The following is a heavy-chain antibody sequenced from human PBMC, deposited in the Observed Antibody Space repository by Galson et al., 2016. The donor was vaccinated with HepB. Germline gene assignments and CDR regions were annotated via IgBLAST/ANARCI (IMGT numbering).Heavy chain of an antibody. CDR2: IKRDGSEK. V-gene: IGHV3-7*01. Sequence: SLRLSCAASGFTFSSYWMNWVRQAPGKGLEWVANIKRDGSEKYYVDSVKGRFTISRDNAENSMYLQMNNLRAEDTAVYYCARGWDDFWSAGRFDPGGQGTLVTVSS. D-gene: IGHD3-3*01. CDR1: GFTFSSYW. CDR3: ARGWDDFWSAGRFDP. J-gene: IGHJ5*02.